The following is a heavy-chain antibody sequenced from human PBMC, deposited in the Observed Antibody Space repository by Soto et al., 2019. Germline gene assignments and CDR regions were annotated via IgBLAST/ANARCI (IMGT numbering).Heavy chain of an antibody. Sequence: QVQLQESGPGLVTPSETLSLSCNVSGGSISSDDFCWSWVRQHPARCLEWIGYIYHSGTTYYNPSLQSRITISVDTSKNQFSLKLRSVTAADTAVYFCARDEDHGSGLSGGMDVWGQGTAVTVS. V-gene: IGHV4-31*03. CDR1: GGSISSDDFC. D-gene: IGHD3-10*01. J-gene: IGHJ6*02. CDR3: ARDEDHGSGLSGGMDV. CDR2: IYHSGTT.